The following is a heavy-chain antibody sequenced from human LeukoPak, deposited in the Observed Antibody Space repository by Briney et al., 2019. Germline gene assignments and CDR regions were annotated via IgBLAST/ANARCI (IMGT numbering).Heavy chain of an antibody. J-gene: IGHJ4*02. V-gene: IGHV4-59*01. CDR1: GGSISSYY. CDR3: ARDGDGYRAFDY. Sequence: KTSETLSLTCTVSGGSISSYYWSWIRQPPGKGLEGIGYIYYSGSTNYNPSLKSRVTISVDTSKNQFSLKLSSVTAADTAVYYCARDGDGYRAFDYWGQGTLVTVSS. D-gene: IGHD2-21*02. CDR2: IYYSGST.